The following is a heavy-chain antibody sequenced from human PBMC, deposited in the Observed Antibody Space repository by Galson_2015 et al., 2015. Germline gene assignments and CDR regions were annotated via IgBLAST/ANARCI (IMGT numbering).Heavy chain of an antibody. CDR1: TYTLTNYI. D-gene: IGHD3-9*01. V-gene: IGHV1-18*04. CDR2: ISGFNGNI. CDR3: ARILLTAFYSADYYYVMDV. Sequence: SVKVSCKASTYTLTNYIVSWVRQAPGRGLEWMGWISGFNGNINYAQKFLGRVTMTSDTSTSTAYMELKSLRSDDTAVYYCARILLTAFYSADYYYVMDVWGQGTTVTVSS. J-gene: IGHJ6*02.